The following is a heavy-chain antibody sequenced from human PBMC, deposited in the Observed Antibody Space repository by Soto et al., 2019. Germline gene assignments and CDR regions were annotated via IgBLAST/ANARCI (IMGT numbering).Heavy chain of an antibody. J-gene: IGHJ6*02. D-gene: IGHD3-3*01. CDR3: ARDQSRFLSVYYMTELSDILSYYGMDV. V-gene: IGHV1-69*06. CDR1: GGTFSSYA. Sequence: GASVNVSCKPSGGTFSSYAISWLRQAPGHGIEWRGGIFPIFGPANYAQKFQGRVTITADKSTSTAYMELSSLRSEDTAVYYCARDQSRFLSVYYMTELSDILSYYGMDVWGQGTTVTVSS. CDR2: IFPIFGPA.